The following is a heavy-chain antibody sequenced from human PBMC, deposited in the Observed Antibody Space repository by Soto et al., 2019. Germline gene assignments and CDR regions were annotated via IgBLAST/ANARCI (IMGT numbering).Heavy chain of an antibody. V-gene: IGHV3-30*18. D-gene: IGHD3-10*01. CDR3: AKDHSDGSGHS. CDR2: IYYNGSNK. J-gene: IGHJ4*02. Sequence: QAGGSLRLSCVASGLTFSSYIMSWVRQAPGKGLEWVATIYYNGSNKYYADSVKGRFTISRDNSKNTLYLQMNSLRAEDTAVYYCAKDHSDGSGHSWGQGTLVTVSS. CDR1: GLTFSSYI.